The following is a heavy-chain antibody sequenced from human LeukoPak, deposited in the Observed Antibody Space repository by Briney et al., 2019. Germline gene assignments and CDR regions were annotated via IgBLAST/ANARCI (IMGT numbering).Heavy chain of an antibody. Sequence: GGSLRLSCAASGITFSSYSMNWVRQAPGKGLEWVSSISSSGRHVFYADSVKGRFTISRDNAKNSVYLQMNSLRAEDTAVYYCARGMATIQDLDYWGQGTLVTVSS. D-gene: IGHD5-24*01. CDR3: ARGMATIQDLDY. J-gene: IGHJ4*02. CDR1: GITFSSYS. CDR2: ISSSGRHV. V-gene: IGHV3-21*01.